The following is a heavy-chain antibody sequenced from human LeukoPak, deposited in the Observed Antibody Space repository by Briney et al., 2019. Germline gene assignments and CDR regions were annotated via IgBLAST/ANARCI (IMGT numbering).Heavy chain of an antibody. V-gene: IGHV3-23*01. CDR1: GFTFSSYA. CDR3: AKGSDSGWYGAYFDY. J-gene: IGHJ4*02. D-gene: IGHD6-19*01. CDR2: ITGGGGGT. Sequence: GGSLRLSCAASGFTFSSYAMSWVRQAPGKALEWVSAITGGGGGTYYADSVKGRFTISRDNSKNTLYLQMNSLRAEDTAVYYCAKGSDSGWYGAYFDYWGQGTLVTVSS.